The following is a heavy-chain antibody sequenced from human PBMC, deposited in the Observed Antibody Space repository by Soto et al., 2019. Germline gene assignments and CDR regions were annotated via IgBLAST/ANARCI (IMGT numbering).Heavy chain of an antibody. D-gene: IGHD3-22*01. V-gene: IGHV3-23*01. Sequence: GGSLRLSCAASGFTFSSYAMSWVRQAPGKGLEWVSAISGSGGSTYYADSVKGRFTISRDNSKNTLYLQMNSLRAEDTAVYYCAKDRARYYDSSGYFPYYWGQGTLVTVSS. CDR3: AKDRARYYDSSGYFPYY. CDR2: ISGSGGST. J-gene: IGHJ4*02. CDR1: GFTFSSYA.